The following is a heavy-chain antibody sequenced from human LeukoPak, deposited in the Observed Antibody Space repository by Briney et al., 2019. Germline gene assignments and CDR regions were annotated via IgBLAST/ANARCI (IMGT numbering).Heavy chain of an antibody. CDR1: GFTFDDYA. CDR3: ARDPYSGSYWNYYYYYMDV. J-gene: IGHJ6*03. CDR2: ISWNSGSI. V-gene: IGHV3-9*01. Sequence: PGRSLRLSCAASGFTFDDYAMHWVRQAPGKGLEWVSGISWNSGSIGYADSVKGRFTISRDNARNSLYLQMNSLRAEDTAVYYCARDPYSGSYWNYYYYYMDVWGKGTTVTISS. D-gene: IGHD1-26*01.